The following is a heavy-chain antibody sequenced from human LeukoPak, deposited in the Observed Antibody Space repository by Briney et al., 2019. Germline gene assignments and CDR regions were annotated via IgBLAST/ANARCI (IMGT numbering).Heavy chain of an antibody. CDR3: ARIHSLYYYDSSGYGAFDI. CDR1: GCTFSSYG. CDR2: IWNDGSNK. V-gene: IGHV3-33*01. Sequence: PGRSLRLSCAASGCTFSSYGMHWVRQAPGKGLEWVAVIWNDGSNKYYADSVKGRFTISRDNSKNTLYLQMNSLRAEDTAVYYCARIHSLYYYDSSGYGAFDIWGPGTVVTVSS. D-gene: IGHD3-22*01. J-gene: IGHJ3*02.